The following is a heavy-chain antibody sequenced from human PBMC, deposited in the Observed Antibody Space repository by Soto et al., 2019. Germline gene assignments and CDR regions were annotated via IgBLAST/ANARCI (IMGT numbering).Heavy chain of an antibody. D-gene: IGHD6-13*01. Sequence: QVQLVQSGAEVMKPGSSVKVSCKATGDLFNNYAFNWVRQAPGQGLEWMGRISALFSTTNYAQKFQGRDTIGAEELTTIVYLEVSNLESENTAMYYGAASSSVAAAGYCKSWGQGTLVTVSP. CDR3: AASSSVAAAGYCKS. CDR2: ISALFSTT. J-gene: IGHJ5*02. V-gene: IGHV1-69*01. CDR1: GDLFNNYA.